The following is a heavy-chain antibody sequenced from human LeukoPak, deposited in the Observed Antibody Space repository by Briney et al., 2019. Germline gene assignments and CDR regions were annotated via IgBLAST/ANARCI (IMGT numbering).Heavy chain of an antibody. CDR3: ARGRLYDYVWGSYRSDAFDI. Sequence: PGGSLRLSCAASGFTVSSNYMSWVRQAPGKGLEWVSVIYSGGSTYYADSVKGRFTISRDDSKNTLYLQMNSLRAEDTAVYYCARGRLYDYVWGSYRSDAFDIWGQGTMVTVSS. D-gene: IGHD3-16*02. J-gene: IGHJ3*02. CDR1: GFTVSSNY. V-gene: IGHV3-66*01. CDR2: IYSGGST.